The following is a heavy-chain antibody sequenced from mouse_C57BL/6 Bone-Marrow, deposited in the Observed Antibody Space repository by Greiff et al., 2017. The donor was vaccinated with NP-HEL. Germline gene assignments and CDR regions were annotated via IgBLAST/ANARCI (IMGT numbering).Heavy chain of an antibody. CDR3: ARHGPLYGTRYFDV. CDR2: ISSGGSYT. CDR1: GFTFSSYG. J-gene: IGHJ1*03. Sequence: DVMLVESGGDLVKPGGSLKLSCAASGFTFSSYGMSWVRQTPDKRLEWVATISSGGSYTYYPASVKGRFTISRDNAKNTLYLQMSSLKSEDTAMYYCARHGPLYGTRYFDVWGTGTTVTVSS. D-gene: IGHD1-1*01. V-gene: IGHV5-6*02.